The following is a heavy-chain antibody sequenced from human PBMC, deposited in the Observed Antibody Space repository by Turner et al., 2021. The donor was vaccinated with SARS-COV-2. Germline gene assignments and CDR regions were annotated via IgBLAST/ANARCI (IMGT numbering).Heavy chain of an antibody. J-gene: IGHJ6*02. CDR3: ARLMDTAMDYYGTDV. CDR2: IYYSGSA. D-gene: IGHD5-18*01. CDR1: GGSISSSSYY. V-gene: IGHV4-39*01. Sequence: LQLQESGPGLAKPSETLSLTCTVSGGSISSSSYYWGWIRQPPGKGLEWIGNIYYSGSAYYNPSLKSRVTISVDPSKNQFSLKLNSVTAADTAVYYCARLMDTAMDYYGTDVWGQGTTVTVSS.